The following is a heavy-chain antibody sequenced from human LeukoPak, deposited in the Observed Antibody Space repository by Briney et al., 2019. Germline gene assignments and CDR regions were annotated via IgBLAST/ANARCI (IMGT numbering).Heavy chain of an antibody. V-gene: IGHV4-31*03. Sequence: PSQTLSLTCTVSGGSISSGGYYWSWIRQHPGKGLEWIGYIYYSGSTYYNPSLKSRVTISVDTSKNQFSLKLSSVTAADTAVYYCARDSPDCSSTSCYTRGYYYYYMDVWGKGTTVTVS. J-gene: IGHJ6*03. D-gene: IGHD2-2*02. CDR3: ARDSPDCSSTSCYTRGYYYYYMDV. CDR2: IYYSGST. CDR1: GGSISSGGYY.